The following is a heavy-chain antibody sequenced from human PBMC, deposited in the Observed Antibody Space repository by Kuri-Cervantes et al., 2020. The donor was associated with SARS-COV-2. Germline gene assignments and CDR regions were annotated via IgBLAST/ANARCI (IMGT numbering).Heavy chain of an antibody. V-gene: IGHV1-8*03. J-gene: IGHJ5*02. D-gene: IGHD3-3*01. Sequence: ASVKVSCKASGDSFSSYSFNWVRQAPGQGLEWMGRMNPNSGNTGYAQKFQGRVTITRNTSVSTAYMELSSLRSEDTAVYYCARGTTIFGVAIWFDPWGQGTLVTVSS. CDR1: GDSFSSYS. CDR3: ARGTTIFGVAIWFDP. CDR2: MNPNSGNT.